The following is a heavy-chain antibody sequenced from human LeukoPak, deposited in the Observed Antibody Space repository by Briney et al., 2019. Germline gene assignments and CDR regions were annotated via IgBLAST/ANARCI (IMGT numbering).Heavy chain of an antibody. CDR3: AREGLLWFGEFPYYFDY. J-gene: IGHJ4*02. CDR2: TYYRSKWYN. Sequence: SQTLSLTCAISGDGVSSNSAAWNWIRQSPSRGLEWLGRTYYRSKWYNDYAVSVKSRITINPDTSKNQFSLQLNSVTPEDTAVYYCAREGLLWFGEFPYYFDYWGQGTLVTVSS. V-gene: IGHV6-1*01. D-gene: IGHD3-10*01. CDR1: GDGVSSNSAA.